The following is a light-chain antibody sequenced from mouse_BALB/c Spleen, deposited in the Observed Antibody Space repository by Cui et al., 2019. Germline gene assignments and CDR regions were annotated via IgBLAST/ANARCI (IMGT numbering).Light chain of an antibody. Sequence: QLVLTQYPAIMSASLGERVTMTCTASSSASSSYLHWYQQKPGSSPKLWIYSTSNLASGVPARFSGSGSGTSYSLTISSMEAEDAATYYCHQYHRSPYTFGGGTKLEIK. CDR2: STS. V-gene: IGKV4-74*01. CDR1: SSASSSY. J-gene: IGKJ2*01. CDR3: HQYHRSPYT.